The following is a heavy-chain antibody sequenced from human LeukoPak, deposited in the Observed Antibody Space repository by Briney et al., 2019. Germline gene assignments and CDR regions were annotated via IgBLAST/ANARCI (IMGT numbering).Heavy chain of an antibody. J-gene: IGHJ6*03. D-gene: IGHD4-11*01. CDR1: GGSISSSSYH. CDR2: VYTSGST. Sequence: SQTLSLTCTVSGGSISSSSYHWSWIRQPAGKGLEWIGRVYTSGSTNYNPSLKSRVTISVDTSKNQFSLKLSSVTAADTAVYYCARGVTMDVWGKGTTVTVSS. V-gene: IGHV4-61*02. CDR3: ARGVTMDV.